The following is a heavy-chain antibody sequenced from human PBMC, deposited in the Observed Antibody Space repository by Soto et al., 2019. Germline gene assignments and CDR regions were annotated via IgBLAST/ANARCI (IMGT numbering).Heavy chain of an antibody. V-gene: IGHV3-23*01. CDR2: ISGSGGST. D-gene: IGHD3-3*01. Sequence: GGSLRLSCAASGFTFSSYAMSWVRQAPGKGLEWVSAISGSGGSTYYADSVKGRFTISRDNSKNTLYLQMNSLRAEDTAVYYCEKVLFLEWLSNYFDYWGQGTLVTVSS. CDR1: GFTFSSYA. CDR3: EKVLFLEWLSNYFDY. J-gene: IGHJ4*02.